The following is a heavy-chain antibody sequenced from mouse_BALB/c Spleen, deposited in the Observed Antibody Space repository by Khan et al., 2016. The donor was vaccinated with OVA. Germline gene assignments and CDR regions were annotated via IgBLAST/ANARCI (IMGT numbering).Heavy chain of an antibody. CDR3: TRAGNYRFDTWFTY. CDR2: INTYTGEP. D-gene: IGHD2-14*01. J-gene: IGHJ3*01. CDR1: GYTFTNYG. Sequence: QIQLVQSGPELKKPGETVKISCKASGYTFTNYGMNWVKQAPGKGLKWMGWINTYTGEPTYADEFKGRFAFSLETSASTAYLQINNLKDEDTATYFCTRAGNYRFDTWFTYWGQGTLVAVSA. V-gene: IGHV9-3-1*01.